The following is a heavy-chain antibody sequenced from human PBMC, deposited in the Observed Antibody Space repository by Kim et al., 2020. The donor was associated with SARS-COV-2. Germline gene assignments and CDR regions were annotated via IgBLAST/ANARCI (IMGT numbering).Heavy chain of an antibody. V-gene: IGHV3-11*06. CDR3: ARAGYYYDSSGTSDY. CDR1: GFTFSDYY. Sequence: GGSLRLSCAASGFTFSDYYMSWIRQAPGKGLEWVSYISSCSSYTNYADSVKGRFTISRDNAKNSLYLQMNSLRAEDTAVYYRARAGYYYDSSGTSDYWGQGTLVTVSS. J-gene: IGHJ4*02. D-gene: IGHD3-22*01. CDR2: ISSCSSYT.